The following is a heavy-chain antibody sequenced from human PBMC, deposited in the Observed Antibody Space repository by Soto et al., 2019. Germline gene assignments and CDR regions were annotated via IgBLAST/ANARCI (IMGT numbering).Heavy chain of an antibody. CDR2: IYYAGTT. CDR3: ARLGAYYQAMDS. CDR1: NGSISPNY. V-gene: IGHV4-59*08. Sequence: SETLSLTCSVSNGSISPNYWSLIRQPPGKGLEWIGYIYYAGTTTYNPSLQSRVSISVDTSKNEVSLKLTSVTAADTAVYFCARLGAYYQAMDSWGQGTLVTVSS. D-gene: IGHD3-22*01. J-gene: IGHJ1*01.